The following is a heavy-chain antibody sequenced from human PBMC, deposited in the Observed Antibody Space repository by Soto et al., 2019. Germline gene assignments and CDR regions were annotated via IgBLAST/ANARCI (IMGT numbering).Heavy chain of an antibody. CDR3: AREKVTSGYPD. J-gene: IGHJ4*02. Sequence: QVQLVQSGAEVKKPGASVKVSCKASGYTFSSYDINWVRQATGQGLEWMGWMNPNSGNTAYAQKFQGRITMTRNTSISTAYMELCTLRSEDTAVYYCAREKVTSGYPDWGQGTLVTVSS. D-gene: IGHD3-22*01. CDR2: MNPNSGNT. CDR1: GYTFSSYD. V-gene: IGHV1-8*01.